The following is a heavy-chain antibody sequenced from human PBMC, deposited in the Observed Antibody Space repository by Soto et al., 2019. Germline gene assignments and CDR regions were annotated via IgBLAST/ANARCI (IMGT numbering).Heavy chain of an antibody. D-gene: IGHD3-10*01. CDR3: AGGGVRGVITRTRDYYGMDV. CDR1: GYSFTSYW. V-gene: IGHV5-51*01. Sequence: PGESLKISCKGSGYSFTSYWIGWVRQVPGKGLEWMGIIYTGDSDTRYSPSFQGQVTISADKSISTAYLQWSSLKASDTAMYYCAGGGVRGVITRTRDYYGMDVWGQGTTVTVSS. CDR2: IYTGDSDT. J-gene: IGHJ6*02.